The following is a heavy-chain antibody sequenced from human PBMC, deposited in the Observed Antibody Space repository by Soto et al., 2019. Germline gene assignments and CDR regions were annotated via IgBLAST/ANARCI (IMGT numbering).Heavy chain of an antibody. D-gene: IGHD3-22*01. V-gene: IGHV4-38-2*02. CDR2: IYRSGTT. CDR3: AREWFGDSSGYFNY. Sequence: KTSETPSLACTVSGYSISCGYYWGFIRQPPGKGLEWIGSIYRSGTTNYNPSLKSRVTISVDTSKNQFSLKLSSVTATDTAVYYCAREWFGDSSGYFNYWGQGTLVTVSS. CDR1: GYSISCGYY. J-gene: IGHJ4*02.